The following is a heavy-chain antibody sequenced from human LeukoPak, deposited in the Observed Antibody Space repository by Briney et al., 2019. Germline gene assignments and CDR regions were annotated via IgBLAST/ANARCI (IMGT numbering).Heavy chain of an antibody. Sequence: PGGCLRLSCAASGFTFDDYAMHWVRQTPGKGLEWVSGISWNSGTIGYTDSVKGRFTISRDNAKNSLYLQMNSLRAEDTAVYYCARETGESSSSYDYWGQGTLVTVSS. CDR1: GFTFDDYA. D-gene: IGHD6-13*01. CDR3: ARETGESSSSYDY. V-gene: IGHV3-9*01. CDR2: ISWNSGTI. J-gene: IGHJ4*02.